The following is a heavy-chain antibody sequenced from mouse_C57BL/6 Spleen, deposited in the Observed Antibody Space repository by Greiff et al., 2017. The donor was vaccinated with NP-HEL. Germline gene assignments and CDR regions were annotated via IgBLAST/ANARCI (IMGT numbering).Heavy chain of an antibody. CDR3: ARRDYGSSFDY. CDR1: GFTFSSYG. Sequence: EVMLVESGGDLVKPGGSLKLSCAASGFTFSSYGMSWVRQTPDKRLEWVATISSGGSYTYYPDSVKGRFTISRDNAKNTLYLQMSSLKSEDTAMYYGARRDYGSSFDYWGKGTTLTVSS. J-gene: IGHJ2*01. V-gene: IGHV5-6*02. CDR2: ISSGGSYT. D-gene: IGHD1-1*01.